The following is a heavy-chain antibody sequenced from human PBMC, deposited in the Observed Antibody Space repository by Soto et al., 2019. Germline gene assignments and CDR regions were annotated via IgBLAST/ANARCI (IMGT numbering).Heavy chain of an antibody. J-gene: IGHJ4*02. D-gene: IGHD2-2*02. V-gene: IGHV4-39*01. CDR2: IYYSGST. CDR3: ARHVTGLGYCSSISCYTDY. CDR1: GGSISSSRYY. Sequence: SETLSLTCTVSGGSISSSRYYWGWIRQPPGKGLEWIGSIYYSGSTYYNPSLKSRVTISVDTSKNQYSLKLSSVTAADTAVYFCARHVTGLGYCSSISCYTDYWGQGTLVTVSS.